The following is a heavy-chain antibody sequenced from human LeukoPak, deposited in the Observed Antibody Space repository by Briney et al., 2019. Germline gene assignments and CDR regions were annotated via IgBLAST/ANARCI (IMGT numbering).Heavy chain of an antibody. J-gene: IGHJ6*03. V-gene: IGHV1-18*01. CDR1: GYTFTSYG. Sequence: WASVKVSCKASGYTFTSYGISWVRQAPGQGLEWMGWISAYNGNTNYAQKLQGRVTMTTDTSTSTAYMELRSLRSDDTAVYYCARVSSGWYYYYYYMDVWGKGTTVTVSS. D-gene: IGHD6-19*01. CDR2: ISAYNGNT. CDR3: ARVSSGWYYYYYYMDV.